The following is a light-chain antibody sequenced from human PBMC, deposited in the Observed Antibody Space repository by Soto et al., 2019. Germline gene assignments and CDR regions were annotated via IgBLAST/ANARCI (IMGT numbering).Light chain of an antibody. CDR2: GAS. V-gene: IGKV3-20*01. J-gene: IGKJ2*01. CDR3: QQYNNWPAT. Sequence: EIVLTQSPGTLSLSPGESVTLSCRASQYVSSNFLAWYQHKPGQAPRLLIYGASNRATGIPDRFSGGGSGTDFTLTIRRMETAAFPAYYCQQYNNWPATFGQGTKVDI. CDR1: QYVSSNF.